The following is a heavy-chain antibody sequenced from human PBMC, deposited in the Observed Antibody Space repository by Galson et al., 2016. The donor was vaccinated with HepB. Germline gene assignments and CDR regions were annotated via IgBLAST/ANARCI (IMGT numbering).Heavy chain of an antibody. CDR3: TSGYCADTSCYPQFDP. CDR1: GFTFSDSA. D-gene: IGHD2-2*03. V-gene: IGHV3-73*01. J-gene: IGHJ5*02. CDR2: IRSKADNYAA. Sequence: SLRLSCAASGFTFSDSAMHWVRQASGKGLEWVGRIRSKADNYAAAYAASVKGRFTISRDDSENTAYLQMNSLKIEDTAVYYCTSGYCADTSCYPQFDPWGQGTLVTVSS.